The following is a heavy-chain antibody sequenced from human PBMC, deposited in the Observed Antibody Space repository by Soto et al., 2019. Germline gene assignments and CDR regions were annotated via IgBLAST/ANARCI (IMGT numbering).Heavy chain of an antibody. D-gene: IGHD1-7*01. CDR1: GYTFTSYD. V-gene: IGHV1-8*01. Sequence: ASVKVSCKASGYTFTSYDINWVRQATGQGLEWMGWMNPNSGNTGYAQKFQGRVTMTRNTSISTAYMELSSLRSEDTAVYYCARGLGLELRGYYYYYMDVWGKGTTVTVSS. CDR3: ARGLGLELRGYYYYYMDV. CDR2: MNPNSGNT. J-gene: IGHJ6*03.